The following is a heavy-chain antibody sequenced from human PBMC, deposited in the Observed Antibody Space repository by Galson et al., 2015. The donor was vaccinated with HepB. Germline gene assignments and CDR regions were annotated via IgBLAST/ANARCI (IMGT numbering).Heavy chain of an antibody. D-gene: IGHD6-19*01. J-gene: IGHJ2*01. Sequence: SLRLSCAASGFTFSDYYMSWIRQAPGKGLEWVSYISSSGSTIYYADSVKGRFTISRDNAKNSLYLQMNSLRAEDTAVYYCARVPHSSGLPDWYFDLWGRGTLVTVSS. CDR2: ISSSGSTI. CDR1: GFTFSDYY. V-gene: IGHV3-11*01. CDR3: ARVPHSSGLPDWYFDL.